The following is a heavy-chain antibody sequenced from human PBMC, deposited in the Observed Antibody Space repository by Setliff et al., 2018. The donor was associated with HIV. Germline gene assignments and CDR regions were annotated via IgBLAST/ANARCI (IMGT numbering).Heavy chain of an antibody. D-gene: IGHD6-19*01. CDR2: SITMLSIA. V-gene: IGHV1-69*10. Sequence: SVKVSCKASGGTFSNYAITWVRQAHGQGLKLMGGSITMLSIANYAQKFRGRVTLTADESTSTAYMELSSLISEDTAVYYCAKGSFDSSGWAHYYYYYMNVWGKGTTFTVSS. CDR1: GGTFSNYA. J-gene: IGHJ6*03. CDR3: AKGSFDSSGWAHYYYYYMNV.